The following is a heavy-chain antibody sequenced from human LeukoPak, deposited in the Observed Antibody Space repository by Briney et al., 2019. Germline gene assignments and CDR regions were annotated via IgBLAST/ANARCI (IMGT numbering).Heavy chain of an antibody. V-gene: IGHV3-66*01. Sequence: SGGSLRLSCAASGFTVSSNYMSWVRQAPGKGLEWVSVIYSGGSTYYADSVKGRFTISRDNSKNTLYLQMNSLRAEDTAVYYCASTMVRGVIYYYYYGMDVWGQGTTVTVSS. J-gene: IGHJ6*02. CDR2: IYSGGST. CDR1: GFTVSSNY. D-gene: IGHD3-10*01. CDR3: ASTMVRGVIYYYYYGMDV.